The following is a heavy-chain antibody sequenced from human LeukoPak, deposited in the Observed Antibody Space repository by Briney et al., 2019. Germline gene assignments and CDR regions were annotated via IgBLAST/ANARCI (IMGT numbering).Heavy chain of an antibody. CDR2: ITGRST. CDR3: AKDNVAAAGRYFDY. CDR1: GFTFSNYA. Sequence: GGSLRLSCAASGFTFSNYAMSWVRQAPGKGLEWVSGITGRSTYYADSVKGRFTISRDNSKNTLYLQMHSLRAEDTAVYYCAKDNVAAAGRYFDYWGQGTLVTVSS. V-gene: IGHV3-23*01. J-gene: IGHJ4*02. D-gene: IGHD6-13*01.